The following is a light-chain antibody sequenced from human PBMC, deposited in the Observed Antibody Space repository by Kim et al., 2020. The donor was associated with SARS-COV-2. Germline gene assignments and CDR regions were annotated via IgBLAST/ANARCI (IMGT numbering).Light chain of an antibody. Sequence: EIVMTQSPATLSVSPGERATLSCRASQSVSSNLAWYQKKPGQAPRLVIYGASTRAAGVPARFSGSVSGAEFTLTISNLQPEDCAVYYCQQYNKWMYTLGQGTKLEI. CDR3: QQYNKWMYT. J-gene: IGKJ2*01. CDR1: QSVSSN. V-gene: IGKV3D-15*01. CDR2: GAS.